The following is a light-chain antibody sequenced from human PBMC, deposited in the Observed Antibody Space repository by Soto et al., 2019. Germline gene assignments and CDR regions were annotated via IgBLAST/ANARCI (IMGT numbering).Light chain of an antibody. CDR3: CSYAGSSTYV. J-gene: IGLJ1*01. Sequence: QSVLTQPASVSGSPGQSITISCTGTSSDVGSYNLVSWYQQHPGKAPKLMIYEVSKRPSGVSNRFSGSTSGNTASLAMSGLQAEDEADYYCCSYAGSSTYVFGTGTKVTVL. CDR2: EVS. CDR1: SSDVGSYNL. V-gene: IGLV2-23*02.